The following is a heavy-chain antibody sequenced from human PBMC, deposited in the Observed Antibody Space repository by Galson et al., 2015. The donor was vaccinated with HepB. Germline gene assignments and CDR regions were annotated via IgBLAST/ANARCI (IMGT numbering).Heavy chain of an antibody. D-gene: IGHD2-8*01. J-gene: IGHJ6*02. CDR2: IYHSGST. V-gene: IGHV4-4*02. Sequence: SETLSLTCAVSGGSISSSDWWSWVRQPPGKGLEWIGEIYHSGSTNYNPSLKSRVTISVDKSKNQFSLKLSSVTAADTAVYFCARDPQVRYCTNGVCYYYYGMDVWGQGTTVTVSS. CDR1: GGSISSSDW. CDR3: ARDPQVRYCTNGVCYYYYGMDV.